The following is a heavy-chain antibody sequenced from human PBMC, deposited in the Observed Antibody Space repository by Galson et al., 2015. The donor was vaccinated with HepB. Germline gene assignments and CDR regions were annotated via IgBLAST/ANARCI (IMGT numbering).Heavy chain of an antibody. CDR3: AKVQYSSGWYYYGMDV. D-gene: IGHD6-19*01. V-gene: IGHV3-23*01. CDR2: ISGSGGST. Sequence: SLRLSCAASGFTFSSYDMSWVRQAPGKGLEWVSAISGSGGSTYYADSVKGRFTISRDNSKNTLYLQMNSLRAEDTAVYYCAKVQYSSGWYYYGMDVWGQGTTVTVSS. J-gene: IGHJ6*02. CDR1: GFTFSSYD.